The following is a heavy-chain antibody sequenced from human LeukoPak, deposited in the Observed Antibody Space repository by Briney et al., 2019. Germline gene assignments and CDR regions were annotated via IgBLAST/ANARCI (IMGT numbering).Heavy chain of an antibody. CDR2: IYYSGTT. CDR3: ARNSPVYWNFDL. CDR1: GDSVNNNHYY. Sequence: SETLSLTCTVSGDSVNNNHYYWAWIRQPPGKGLEWIGSIYYSGTTYYNPSLGSRVTMSVDTSENQLSLKLTSVSAADTALYYCARNSPVYWNFDLLGRGTLVSVSS. J-gene: IGHJ2*01. D-gene: IGHD2/OR15-2a*01. V-gene: IGHV4-39*01.